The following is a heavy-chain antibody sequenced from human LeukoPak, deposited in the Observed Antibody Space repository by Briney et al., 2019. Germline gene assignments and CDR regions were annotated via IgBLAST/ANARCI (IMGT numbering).Heavy chain of an antibody. V-gene: IGHV3-30*18. J-gene: IGHJ4*02. CDR1: GFTFSDYY. CDR2: ISYDGSNK. D-gene: IGHD4-17*01. CDR3: AKPRGPYGDYATLFDY. Sequence: GGSLRLSCAASGFTFSDYYMSWIRQAPGKGLEWVAVISYDGSNKYYADSVKGRFTISRDNSKNTLYLQMNSLRAEDTAVYYCAKPRGPYGDYATLFDYWGQGTLVTVSS.